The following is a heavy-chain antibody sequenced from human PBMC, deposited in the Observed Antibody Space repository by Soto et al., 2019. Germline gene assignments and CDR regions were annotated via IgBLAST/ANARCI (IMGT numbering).Heavy chain of an antibody. J-gene: IGHJ4*02. D-gene: IGHD3-3*01. CDR1: GGSISSYY. CDR3: ARTILEWLFND. V-gene: IGHV4-59*01. Sequence: SETLSLTCTVSGGSISSYYWSWIRQPPGKGLEWIGYIYYSGSTNYNPSLKSRVTISVDTSKNQFSLKLSSVTAAGTAVYYCARTILEWLFNDWGQGTLVTVSS. CDR2: IYYSGST.